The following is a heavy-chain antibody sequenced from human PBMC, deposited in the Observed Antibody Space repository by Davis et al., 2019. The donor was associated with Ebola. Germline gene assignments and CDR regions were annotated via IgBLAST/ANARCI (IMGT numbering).Heavy chain of an antibody. J-gene: IGHJ5*02. Sequence: KVSCKASGYSFTSYWISWVRQMPGKGLEWMGRIDPSDSYTNYSPSFQGHVTISADKSISTAYLQWSSLKASDTAMYYCARHRGWFDPWGQGTLVTVSS. CDR3: ARHRGWFDP. CDR1: GYSFTSYW. V-gene: IGHV5-10-1*01. CDR2: IDPSDSYT.